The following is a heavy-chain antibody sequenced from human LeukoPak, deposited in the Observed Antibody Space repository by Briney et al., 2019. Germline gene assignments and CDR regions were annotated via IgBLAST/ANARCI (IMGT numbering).Heavy chain of an antibody. CDR2: IYYSGST. CDR1: GGSISSYY. Sequence: PSETLSLTCTVSGGSISSYYWSWIRQPPGKGLEWIGYIYYSGSTNYNPSLKSRVTISVDTSKNQFSLKLSSVTAADTAVYYCAREWRGRYYYHYMDVWGTGTTVTVSS. D-gene: IGHD2-15*01. CDR3: AREWRGRYYYHYMDV. J-gene: IGHJ6*03. V-gene: IGHV4-59*01.